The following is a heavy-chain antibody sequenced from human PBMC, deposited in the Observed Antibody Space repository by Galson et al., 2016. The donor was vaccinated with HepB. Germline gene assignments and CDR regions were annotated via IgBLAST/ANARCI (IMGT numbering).Heavy chain of an antibody. V-gene: IGHV4-39*07. CDR3: ARGPSGSYARWFDP. D-gene: IGHD1-26*01. CDR2: IFYSGTA. Sequence: SETLSLTCTVSGGSISGSSYYWGWIRQPPGKGLEWIGKIFYSGTAYYNPSLKSRVTISVDTSKNQFSLNLSSVTAADTAVYYCARGPSGSYARWFDPWGQGALVTVSS. J-gene: IGHJ5*02. CDR1: GGSISGSSYY.